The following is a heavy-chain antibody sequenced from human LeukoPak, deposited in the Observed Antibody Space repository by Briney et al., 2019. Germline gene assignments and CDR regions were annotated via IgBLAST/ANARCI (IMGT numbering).Heavy chain of an antibody. Sequence: GGSLRLSCAASGFTFSSYEMNWVRQAPGKGLEWVSYISSSGSTIYYADSVKGRFTISRDNAKNSLYLQMNSLRAEDTAVYYCARAVAGPFYYYYYMDVWGKGTTVTVSS. CDR1: GFTFSSYE. D-gene: IGHD6-19*01. J-gene: IGHJ6*03. V-gene: IGHV3-48*03. CDR3: ARAVAGPFYYYYYMDV. CDR2: ISSSGSTI.